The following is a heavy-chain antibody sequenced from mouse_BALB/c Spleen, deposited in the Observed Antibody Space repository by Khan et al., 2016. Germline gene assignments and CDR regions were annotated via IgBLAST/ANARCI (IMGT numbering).Heavy chain of an antibody. CDR1: GFAFSSYD. V-gene: IGHV5-12-1*01. Sequence: EVELVESGGGLVKPGGSLKLSCAASGFAFSSYDMSWVRQTPEKRLEWVAYISSGGGSTYYPDTVKGRFTISRDNAKNTLYLHMSSLKSEDTAMYYCARQRYGNYYYYAMDYWGQGTSVTVSS. D-gene: IGHD2-1*01. CDR3: ARQRYGNYYYYAMDY. J-gene: IGHJ4*01. CDR2: ISSGGGST.